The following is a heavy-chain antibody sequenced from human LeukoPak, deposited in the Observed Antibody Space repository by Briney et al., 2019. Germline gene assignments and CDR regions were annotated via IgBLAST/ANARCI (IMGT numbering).Heavy chain of an antibody. Sequence: GGSLRLSCTASGFTFGDYAMSWFRQAPGKGLEWVGFIRSKAYGGTTEYAASVKGRFTISRDDSKSIAYLQMNSLKTEDTAVYYCTREPNYYYDSSGYRPELPFDYWGQGTLVTVSS. CDR3: TREPNYYYDSSGYRPELPFDY. V-gene: IGHV3-49*03. J-gene: IGHJ4*02. D-gene: IGHD3-22*01. CDR2: IRSKAYGGTT. CDR1: GFTFGDYA.